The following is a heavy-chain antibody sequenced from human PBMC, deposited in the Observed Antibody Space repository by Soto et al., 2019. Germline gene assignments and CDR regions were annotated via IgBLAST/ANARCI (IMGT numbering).Heavy chain of an antibody. CDR2: ISAYNGNT. J-gene: IGHJ4*02. Sequence: ASVKVSCKASGYTFTSYGISWVRQAPGQGLEWMGWISAYNGNTNYAQKLQGRVTMTTDTSTSTAYMELRSLRSEDTAVYYCTRDRAVTNASIVMSYWGQGTPVTVSS. V-gene: IGHV1-18*01. D-gene: IGHD4-4*01. CDR3: TRDRAVTNASIVMSY. CDR1: GYTFTSYG.